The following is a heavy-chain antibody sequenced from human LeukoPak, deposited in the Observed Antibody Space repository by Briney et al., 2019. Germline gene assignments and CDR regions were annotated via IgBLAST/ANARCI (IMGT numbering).Heavy chain of an antibody. CDR2: ISSSGSTI. Sequence: GGSLRLSCAASGFTFSSYEMNWVRQAPGKGLEWVSYISSSGSTIYYADSVKGRFTISRDNAKNSLYLQMNSLRAEDTAVYYCAELGITMIGGVWGTGATVTISS. D-gene: IGHD3-10*02. V-gene: IGHV3-48*03. J-gene: IGHJ6*01. CDR1: GFTFSSYE. CDR3: AELGITMIGGV.